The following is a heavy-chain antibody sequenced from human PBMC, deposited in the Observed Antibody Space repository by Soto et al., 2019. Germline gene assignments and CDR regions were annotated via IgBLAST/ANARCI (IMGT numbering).Heavy chain of an antibody. CDR3: ARDLLPPLDAFDI. J-gene: IGHJ3*02. CDR2: PYYRSKWYN. V-gene: IGHV6-1*01. Sequence: RPYYRSKWYNDYAVSVKSRITINPDTSKNQFSLQLNSVTPEDTAVYYCARDLLPPLDAFDIWGQGTMVTVSS.